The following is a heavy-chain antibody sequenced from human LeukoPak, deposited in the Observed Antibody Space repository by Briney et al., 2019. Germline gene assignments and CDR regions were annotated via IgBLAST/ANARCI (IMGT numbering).Heavy chain of an antibody. CDR3: AREGGPYRPLDH. J-gene: IGHJ4*02. CDR1: GGSINNYY. Sequence: SETLSLTCTVSGGSINNYYWSWIRQSAGKGLEWIGRIYITGSTNYNPSLRSRVTMSLDTSKNQFSLKLSAVTAADTAVYYCAREGGPYRPLDHSGQGTLVTVSS. V-gene: IGHV4-4*07. CDR2: IYITGST.